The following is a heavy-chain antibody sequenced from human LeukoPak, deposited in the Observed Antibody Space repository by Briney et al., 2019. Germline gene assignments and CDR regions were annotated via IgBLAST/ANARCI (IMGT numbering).Heavy chain of an antibody. D-gene: IGHD2-2*01. CDR3: AKDHPGSSTGCPWCFDY. V-gene: IGHV3-23*01. Sequence: GGSLRLSCAASGFTFSSYAMSWVRQAPGKGLEWVSAISGSGGSTYYADSVKGRFTISRDNSKNTLYLQMNSLRAEDTAVYYCAKDHPGSSTGCPWCFDYWGQGTLVTVSS. CDR2: ISGSGGST. J-gene: IGHJ4*02. CDR1: GFTFSSYA.